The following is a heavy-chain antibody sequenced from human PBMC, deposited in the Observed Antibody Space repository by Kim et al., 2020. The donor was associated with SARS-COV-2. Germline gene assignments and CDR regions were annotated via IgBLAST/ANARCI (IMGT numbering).Heavy chain of an antibody. V-gene: IGHV4-59*01. CDR1: GGSMISYY. J-gene: IGHJ6*03. D-gene: IGHD3-9*01. Sequence: SETLSLTCTVSGGSMISYYWTWIRQPPGKGLEWIGYIYHSGNTNYNPSLKSRVTMLLDTSKNQFSVKLTSVTAADTAGYYLARGGSPDYFYYYMNVWG. CDR2: IYHSGNT. CDR3: ARGGSPDYFYYYMNV.